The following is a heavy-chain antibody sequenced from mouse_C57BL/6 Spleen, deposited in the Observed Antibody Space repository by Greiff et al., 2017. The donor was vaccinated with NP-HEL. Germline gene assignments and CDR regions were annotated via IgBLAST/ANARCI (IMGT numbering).Heavy chain of an antibody. CDR1: GYTFTSYW. J-gene: IGHJ3*01. CDR3: ARSDDEGFFAY. CDR2: IDPSDSYT. Sequence: QVQLQQPGAELVMPGASVKLSCKASGYTFTSYWMHWVKQRPGQGLEWIGEIDPSDSYTNYNQKFKGKSTLTVDKSSSTAYMQLSSLTSEDSAVYYCARSDDEGFFAYWGQGTLVTVSA. V-gene: IGHV1-69*01.